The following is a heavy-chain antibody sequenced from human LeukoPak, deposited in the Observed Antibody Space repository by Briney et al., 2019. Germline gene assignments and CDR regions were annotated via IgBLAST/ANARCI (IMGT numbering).Heavy chain of an antibody. V-gene: IGHV1-2*02. Sequence: ASVEVSCKASGYTFTGYHMHWVRQAPGQGLEWMGWINPNSGGTNYAQKFRGRVTMTRDTSISTAYMELSRLRSDDTAVYYCARAGDYGDYLLDYWGQGTLVTVSS. J-gene: IGHJ4*02. D-gene: IGHD4-17*01. CDR3: ARAGDYGDYLLDY. CDR1: GYTFTGYH. CDR2: INPNSGGT.